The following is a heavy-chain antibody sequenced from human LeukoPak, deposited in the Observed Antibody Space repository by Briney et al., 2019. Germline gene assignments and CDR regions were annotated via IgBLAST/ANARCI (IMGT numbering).Heavy chain of an antibody. CDR2: IYHSGST. V-gene: IGHV4-30-2*01. J-gene: IGHJ3*02. CDR1: GGSISSGGYS. CDR3: AREGGYPYDAFDI. D-gene: IGHD5-12*01. Sequence: SQTLSLTCAVSGGSISSGGYSWSWIRQPPGKGLEWIGYIYHSGSTYYNPSLKSRVTISVDRSKNQFSLKLSSVTAADTAVYYCAREGGYPYDAFDIWSQGTMVTVSS.